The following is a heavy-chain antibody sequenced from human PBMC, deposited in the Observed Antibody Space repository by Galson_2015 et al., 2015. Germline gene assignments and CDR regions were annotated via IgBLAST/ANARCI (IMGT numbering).Heavy chain of an antibody. CDR2: IYYSGST. CDR3: ARDAYTVVGYSSSWTLGGFDY. V-gene: IGHV4-61*01. J-gene: IGHJ4*02. Sequence: SEPLSLTCTVSGGSVSSGSYYWSWIRQPPGKGLEWIGYIYYSGSTNYNPSLKRRVTISVDTSKNQFSLKLSSVTAADTAVYYCARDAYTVVGYSSSWTLGGFDYWGQGTLVTVSS. D-gene: IGHD6-13*01. CDR1: GGSVSSGSYY.